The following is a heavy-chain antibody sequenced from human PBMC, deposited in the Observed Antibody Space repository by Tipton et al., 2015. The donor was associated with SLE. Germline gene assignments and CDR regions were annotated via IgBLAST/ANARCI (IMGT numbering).Heavy chain of an antibody. V-gene: IGHV3-23*01. J-gene: IGHJ4*02. CDR3: AKDPGSSGWEY. CDR1: GFTFSSYG. D-gene: IGHD6-19*01. CDR2: ISGSGGST. Sequence: SLRLSCAASGFTFSSYGMSWVRQAPGKGLEWVSAISGSGGSTYYADSVKGRFTISRDNSKNTLYLQMNSLRAEDTAVYYCAKDPGSSGWEYWGQGTLVTVSS.